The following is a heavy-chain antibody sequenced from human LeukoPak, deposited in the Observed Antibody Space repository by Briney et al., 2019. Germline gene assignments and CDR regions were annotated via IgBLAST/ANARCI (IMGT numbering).Heavy chain of an antibody. Sequence: PGGSLRLSCAASGFTFSSYSMNWVRQAPGKGLEWVSFISSSSSYIYYADSVKGQFTISSDNAKNSLYLQINSLRAEDTALYYCAKANRGFSYGFDFDYWGQGTLVTVSS. CDR3: AKANRGFSYGFDFDY. J-gene: IGHJ4*02. CDR1: GFTFSSYS. V-gene: IGHV3-21*04. D-gene: IGHD5-18*01. CDR2: ISSSSSYI.